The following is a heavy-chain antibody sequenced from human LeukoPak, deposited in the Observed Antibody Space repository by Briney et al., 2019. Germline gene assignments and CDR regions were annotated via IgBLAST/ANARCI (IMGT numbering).Heavy chain of an antibody. V-gene: IGHV3-48*01. D-gene: IGHD6-25*01. Sequence: PGGSLRLSCAASGFTFSSYSMNWVRQAPGKGLEWVSYISSRSSTIYYADSVKGRFTISRDNSKNTLYLQMNSLRAEDTAIYYCAKDSGSLAAAYYFDYWGQGALVTVSS. J-gene: IGHJ4*02. CDR1: GFTFSSYS. CDR3: AKDSGSLAAAYYFDY. CDR2: ISSRSSTI.